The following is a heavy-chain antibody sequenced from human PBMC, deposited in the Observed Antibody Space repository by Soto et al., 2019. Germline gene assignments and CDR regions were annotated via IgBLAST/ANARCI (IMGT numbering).Heavy chain of an antibody. Sequence: QVQLVQSGAEVRKPGASVKVSCKTSGYTFTDYDINWVRQAPGQWLEWVGRMNPNSGRTDYAQKLEGRVTMTRDISISTAYMELSSLGYDDTAVYFCSTWGRNGWYTGFFWGQGTLVTVSS. CDR3: STWGRNGWYTGFF. V-gene: IGHV1-8*02. D-gene: IGHD6-19*01. CDR1: GYTFTDYD. J-gene: IGHJ4*02. CDR2: MNPNSGRT.